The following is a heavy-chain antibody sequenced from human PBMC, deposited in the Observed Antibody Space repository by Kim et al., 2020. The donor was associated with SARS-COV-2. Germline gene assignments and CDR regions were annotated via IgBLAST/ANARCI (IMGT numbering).Heavy chain of an antibody. Sequence: ASVKVSCKTSGFTFTFYSMHWVRQAPGQGLEWMGMINRSGGGTNYAQKFQGRVTMTGDTSTNTVYMELSSLRSDDTAVYYCAKERGHWGQGTLVTVSS. CDR1: GFTFTFYS. V-gene: IGHV1-46*01. CDR2: INRSGGGT. CDR3: AKERGH. J-gene: IGHJ4*02.